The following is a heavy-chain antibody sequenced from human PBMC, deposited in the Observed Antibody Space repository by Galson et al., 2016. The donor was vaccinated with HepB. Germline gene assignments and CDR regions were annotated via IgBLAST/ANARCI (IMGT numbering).Heavy chain of an antibody. D-gene: IGHD1-26*01. J-gene: IGHJ4*02. V-gene: IGHV3-30*18. CDR2: ISSGGGTK. Sequence: RSLSLSCAASGFTFSDSGMHWVRQAPGKGLEWVAVISSGGGTKYYADSVKGRFPISRDNSRNTVFLQTDALSPEDTAVYSCAKEGAWGAWYYVYWGQGTLVTVSS. CDR1: GFTFSDSG. CDR3: AKEGAWGAWYYVY.